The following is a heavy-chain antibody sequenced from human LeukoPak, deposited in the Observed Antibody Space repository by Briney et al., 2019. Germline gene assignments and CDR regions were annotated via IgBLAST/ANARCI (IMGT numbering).Heavy chain of an antibody. CDR1: GFTVSDNY. V-gene: IGHV3-53*01. Sequence: GGSLRLSCTASGFTVSDNYMSWVRQAPGKGLEWVSVMYSRGDTYYANSVKGRFTFSRDISKNTLYLQMNGLRTEDTAMYYCARDAPQVPAAGVLASWGQGTLVIVSS. CDR2: MYSRGDT. J-gene: IGHJ5*02. D-gene: IGHD6-13*01. CDR3: ARDAPQVPAAGVLAS.